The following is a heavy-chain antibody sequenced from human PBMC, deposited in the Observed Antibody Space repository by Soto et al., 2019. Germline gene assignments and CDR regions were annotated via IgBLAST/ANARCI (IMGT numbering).Heavy chain of an antibody. CDR2: ISYDGSNK. D-gene: IGHD6-19*01. V-gene: IGHV3-30*18. J-gene: IGHJ4*02. CDR1: GFTFSSYG. CDR3: AKDSPYSSGCPDY. Sequence: QVQLVESGGGVVQPGRSLRLSCAASGFTFSSYGMHWVRQAPGKGLEWVAVISYDGSNKYYADSVKGRFTISRDNSKNTLYLQMNSLRAEDTADYYCAKDSPYSSGCPDYWRQGTLVTVSS.